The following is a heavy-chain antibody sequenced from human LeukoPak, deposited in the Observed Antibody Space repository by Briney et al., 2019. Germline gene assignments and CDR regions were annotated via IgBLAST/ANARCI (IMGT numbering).Heavy chain of an antibody. Sequence: HPGRSLRLSCAASGFPFSNYGMHWVRQAPGKGLEWVAVISADGIDKYYADSVKGRFTISRDNSKNTLYLQMSSLRPEDTAVYYCAKDKGREGDYWGQGNLVTVSP. J-gene: IGHJ4*02. CDR3: AKDKGREGDY. V-gene: IGHV3-30*18. CDR1: GFPFSNYG. CDR2: ISADGIDK.